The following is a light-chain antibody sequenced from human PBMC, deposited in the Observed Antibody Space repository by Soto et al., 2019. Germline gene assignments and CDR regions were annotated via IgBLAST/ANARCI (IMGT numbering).Light chain of an antibody. CDR1: QSVPNSR. Sequence: EIVLTQSPATLSVSPGERATLSCRASQSVPNSRLAWYQQKPGQAPSLVISDTSIRATGIPDRFSGSGSGTDFILTISSLEPEDFAVFFCQQYGTSEIIFGQGTRLEIK. CDR2: DTS. CDR3: QQYGTSEII. V-gene: IGKV3-20*01. J-gene: IGKJ5*01.